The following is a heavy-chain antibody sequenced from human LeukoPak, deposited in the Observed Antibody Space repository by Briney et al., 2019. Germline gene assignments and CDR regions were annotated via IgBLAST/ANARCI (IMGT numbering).Heavy chain of an antibody. Sequence: GGSLRLSCAASGFTFSNYEMNWVRQAPGKGLEWVSYISISGSTIYYADSVKGRFTISRDNAKNSLYLQMNSLRAADTAVYYCASITIFGVETLDYWGQGTLVTVSS. D-gene: IGHD3-3*01. V-gene: IGHV3-48*03. CDR3: ASITIFGVETLDY. CDR1: GFTFSNYE. CDR2: ISISGSTI. J-gene: IGHJ4*02.